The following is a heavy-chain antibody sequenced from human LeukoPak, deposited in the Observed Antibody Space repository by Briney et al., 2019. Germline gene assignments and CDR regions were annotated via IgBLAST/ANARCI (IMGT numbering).Heavy chain of an antibody. CDR1: GFIFRSYA. V-gene: IGHV3-23*01. CDR3: ARDHEVPAAISSRLPGYYYYMDV. Sequence: GGSLRLSCAASGFIFRSYAMSWVRQAPGKGLEWVSGISSSGGRTYYADSVKGRFTISRDNAKNSLYLQMNSLRAEDTAVYYCARDHEVPAAISSRLPGYYYYMDVWGKGTTVTVSS. CDR2: ISSSGGRT. J-gene: IGHJ6*03. D-gene: IGHD2-2*02.